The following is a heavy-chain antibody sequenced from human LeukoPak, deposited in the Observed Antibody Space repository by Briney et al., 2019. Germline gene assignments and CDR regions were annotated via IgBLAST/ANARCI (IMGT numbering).Heavy chain of an antibody. Sequence: GGSLRLSCAASGFTFSSYAMSWVRQAPGKGLEWVSAISGSGGSAYYADSVKGRFTISRDNSKNTLYLQMNSPRAEDTAVYYCAKGEYGDYGFDYWGQGTLVTVSS. D-gene: IGHD4-17*01. CDR1: GFTFSSYA. J-gene: IGHJ4*02. CDR2: ISGSGGSA. CDR3: AKGEYGDYGFDY. V-gene: IGHV3-23*01.